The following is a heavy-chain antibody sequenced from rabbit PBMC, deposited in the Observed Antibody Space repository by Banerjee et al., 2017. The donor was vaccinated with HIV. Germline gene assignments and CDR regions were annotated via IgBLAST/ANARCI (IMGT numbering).Heavy chain of an antibody. CDR1: GFSFSSYK. CDR3: AREGDEYGDWDL. V-gene: IGHV1S40*01. Sequence: QSLEESGGGLVKPGASLTLTCTASGFSFSSYKMFWVRQAPGKGLEYIGYISYDGSTYYASWVNGRFTISKTSSTTVTLQMTSLTAADTATYFCAREGDEYGDWDLWGQGTLVTVS. D-gene: IGHD2-1*01. CDR2: ISYDGST. J-gene: IGHJ3*01.